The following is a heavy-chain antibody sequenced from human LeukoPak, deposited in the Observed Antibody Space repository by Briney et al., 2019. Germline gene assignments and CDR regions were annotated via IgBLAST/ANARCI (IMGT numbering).Heavy chain of an antibody. CDR1: GFTFGSYG. D-gene: IGHD6-19*01. Sequence: GRSLRLSCAASGFTFGSYGMHWVRQAPGKGLEWVANIKQDGSEKYYVDSVKGRFTISRDNSKNSLYLQMNSLRDEDTAVYYCARETSGWCFGFWGQGTLVSVSS. V-gene: IGHV3-7*01. CDR3: ARETSGWCFGF. J-gene: IGHJ4*02. CDR2: IKQDGSEK.